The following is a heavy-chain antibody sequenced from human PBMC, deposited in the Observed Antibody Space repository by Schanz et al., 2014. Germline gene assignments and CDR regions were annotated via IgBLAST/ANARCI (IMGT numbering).Heavy chain of an antibody. CDR3: ARDQSPYTNSSDGRYFDY. J-gene: IGHJ4*02. D-gene: IGHD6-6*01. CDR2: VNPSVRGT. CDR1: GYTLSAYS. V-gene: IGHV1-46*01. Sequence: QVQLVQSGTQVKKPGASVKVSCKASGYTLSAYSLHWVRQAPGQGLEWMGIVNPSVRGTHFAREFQGRVTMTADTSTSTAYMDLRSLRSDDTAVYYCARDQSPYTNSSDGRYFDYWGQGSLVTVSS.